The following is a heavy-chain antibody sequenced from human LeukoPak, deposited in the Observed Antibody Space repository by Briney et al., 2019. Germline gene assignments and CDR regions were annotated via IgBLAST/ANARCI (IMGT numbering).Heavy chain of an antibody. J-gene: IGHJ5*02. Sequence: SETLSLTCTVSGGSISGYYWGWIRQPPGKGLEWIGYIYYSGSTNYNPSLESRVTISIDTSKNQFSLKLSSVTAADTAVYYCARDRPRIDYYGSGSFQGFGPWGQGTLVTVSS. CDR3: ARDRPRIDYYGSGSFQGFGP. V-gene: IGHV4-59*01. D-gene: IGHD3-10*01. CDR2: IYYSGST. CDR1: GGSISGYY.